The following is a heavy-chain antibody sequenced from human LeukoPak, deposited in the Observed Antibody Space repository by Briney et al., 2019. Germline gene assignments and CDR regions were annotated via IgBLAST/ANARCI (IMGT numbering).Heavy chain of an antibody. D-gene: IGHD1-14*01. CDR2: TNHSGST. CDR3: ARPAEYYMDV. Sequence: PSETLSLTCAVYGGSFSGYYWSWIRQPPGKGLEWIGETNHSGSTNYNPSLKSRVTISVDTSKNQFSLKLSSVTAADTAVYYCARPAEYYMDVWGKGTTVTVSS. CDR1: GGSFSGYY. J-gene: IGHJ6*03. V-gene: IGHV4-34*01.